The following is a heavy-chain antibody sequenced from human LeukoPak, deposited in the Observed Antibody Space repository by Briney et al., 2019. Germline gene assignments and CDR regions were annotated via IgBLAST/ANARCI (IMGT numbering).Heavy chain of an antibody. Sequence: SETLSLTCSVSVGFTTYDYWNWIRQPAGKAPEWIGRIHTTGSTNYNPSLKSRLTMTLDKSKKQFSLKVASMTAADTALYYCARGGGNRHFDSWGQGILVTVSS. CDR1: VGFTTYDY. CDR3: ARGGGNRHFDS. D-gene: IGHD2-15*01. CDR2: IHTTGST. V-gene: IGHV4-4*07. J-gene: IGHJ4*02.